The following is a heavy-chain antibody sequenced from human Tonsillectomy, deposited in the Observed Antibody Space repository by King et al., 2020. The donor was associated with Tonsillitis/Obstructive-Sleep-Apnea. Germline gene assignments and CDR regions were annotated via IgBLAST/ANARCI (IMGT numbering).Heavy chain of an antibody. Sequence: VQLVESGGGLQQPGGSLRLSCAASGFTFSSHAMSWVRQAPGKGLAWVSVISGSGGTTYYADSVKGRFTVSRDNSKNTLYLQMNSLRAEDTAVYYCATGKYPYTSSPNDNWGQGTLVTVSS. D-gene: IGHD6-13*01. CDR3: ATGKYPYTSSPNDN. CDR2: ISGSGGTT. CDR1: GFTFSSHA. J-gene: IGHJ4*02. V-gene: IGHV3-23*04.